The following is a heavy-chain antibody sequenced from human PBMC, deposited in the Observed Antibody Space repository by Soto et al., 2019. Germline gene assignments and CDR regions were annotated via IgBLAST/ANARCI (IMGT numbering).Heavy chain of an antibody. D-gene: IGHD4-17*01. CDR1: GFTFSSYA. V-gene: IGHV3-23*01. CDR3: AKGGDYGEYVYFAY. Sequence: EVQLLESGGGLVQPGGSLRLSCAASGFTFSSYAMNWVRQAPGKGLEWVSAISGSGSLTYYADSVKGRFTISRDNSKNTLYLQMNSLGAEDTAVYYCAKGGDYGEYVYFAYWGQGALVTVSS. J-gene: IGHJ4*02. CDR2: ISGSGSLT.